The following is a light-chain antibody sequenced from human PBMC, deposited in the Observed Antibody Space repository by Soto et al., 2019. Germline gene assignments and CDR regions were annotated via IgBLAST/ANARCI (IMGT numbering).Light chain of an antibody. V-gene: IGLV2-14*01. CDR2: GVS. CDR3: SSYKTSSTVVV. CDR1: SSDIGGYNY. J-gene: IGLJ2*01. Sequence: QSVLTQPASVSGSPGQSITISCTGTSSDIGGYNYVSWYQQYPGKAPKLMIFGVSDRPSGVSNRFSGSKSGTTASLTISGLQAEDEADYDCSSYKTSSTVVVFGGGTKVTVL.